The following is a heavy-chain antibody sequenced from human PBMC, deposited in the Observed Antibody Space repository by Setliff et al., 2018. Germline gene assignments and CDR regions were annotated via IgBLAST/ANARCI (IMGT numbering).Heavy chain of an antibody. J-gene: IGHJ3*02. V-gene: IGHV1-2*02. D-gene: IGHD3-10*01. CDR3: AKDLNRWFGEFAFDM. Sequence: ASVKVSCKTSGYTFAGYYMHWVRQTPGQGLEWMGRINPIGGGADYAQKFQGRVTMTRDASITTGYMVLNSQRSDDTAVYYCAKDLNRWFGEFAFDMWGQGTMVTVSS. CDR2: INPIGGGA. CDR1: GYTFAGYY.